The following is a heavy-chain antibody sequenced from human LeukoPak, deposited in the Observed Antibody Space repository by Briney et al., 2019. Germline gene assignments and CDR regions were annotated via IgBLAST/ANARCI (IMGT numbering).Heavy chain of an antibody. J-gene: IGHJ6*03. D-gene: IGHD3-3*01. Sequence: GASVKVSCKASGYTFTSYDINWVRQATGQGLEWMGWMNPNSGNTGYAQKFQGRVTITRNTSISTAYMELSSLRSEDTAVYYCARGVDFWSGYYYYYYMDVWGKGTTVTVSS. CDR3: ARGVDFWSGYYYYYYMDV. CDR2: MNPNSGNT. CDR1: GYTFTSYD. V-gene: IGHV1-8*01.